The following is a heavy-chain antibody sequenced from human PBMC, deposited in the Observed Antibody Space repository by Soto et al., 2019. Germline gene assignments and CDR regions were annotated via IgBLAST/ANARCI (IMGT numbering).Heavy chain of an antibody. Sequence: GGSLRLSCAASGFTFSSYAISWVRQAPGKGLEWVSAISGSGGSTYYADSVKGRFTISRDNSKNTLYLQMNSLRAEDTAVYYCLVAPKKQNDYWGQGTLVTVLL. J-gene: IGHJ4*02. CDR2: ISGSGGST. V-gene: IGHV3-23*01. CDR3: LVAPKKQNDY. CDR1: GFTFSSYA. D-gene: IGHD2-15*01.